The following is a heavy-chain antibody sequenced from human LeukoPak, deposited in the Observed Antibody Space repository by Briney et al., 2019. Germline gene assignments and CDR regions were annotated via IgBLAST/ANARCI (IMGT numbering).Heavy chain of an antibody. CDR3: ARDQKVGATPYFGMDV. Sequence: SVKVSCKVFGGTFSSYAINWVRQAPGQGLEWMGRIIPMLGTVNYAQKFQGRVTIIADKFTSTAYMELSSLRSEDTAVYFCARDQKVGATPYFGMDVWGQGTTVTVSS. CDR2: IIPMLGTV. J-gene: IGHJ6*02. CDR1: GGTFSSYA. D-gene: IGHD1-26*01. V-gene: IGHV1-69*04.